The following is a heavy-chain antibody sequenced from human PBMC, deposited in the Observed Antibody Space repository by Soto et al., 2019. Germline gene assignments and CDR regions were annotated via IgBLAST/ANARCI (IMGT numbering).Heavy chain of an antibody. CDR2: ISGSGGST. Sequence: GGTLRLSCAASGFTVSRYAMSWVRQAPGKGLEWVSAISGSGGSTYYADSVKGRFTISRDNSKNTLYLQMNSLRAEDTAVYYCAKDRRYFDPGRYLDYWGQGTLVTVSS. D-gene: IGHD3-9*01. V-gene: IGHV3-23*01. J-gene: IGHJ4*02. CDR1: GFTVSRYA. CDR3: AKDRRYFDPGRYLDY.